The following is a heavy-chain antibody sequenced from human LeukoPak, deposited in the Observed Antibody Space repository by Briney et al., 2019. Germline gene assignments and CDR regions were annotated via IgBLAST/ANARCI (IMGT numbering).Heavy chain of an antibody. CDR3: AREFGARYYYDSSGYPHAFDI. Sequence: SVKVSCKASGGTFSSYAISWVRQAPGQGLEWMGGIIPIFGTANYAQKFQGRVTITADKSTSTAYMELSSLRSEDTAVYYCAREFGARYYYDSSGYPHAFDIWGQGTMVTVSS. CDR1: GGTFSSYA. CDR2: IIPIFGTA. V-gene: IGHV1-69*06. D-gene: IGHD3-22*01. J-gene: IGHJ3*02.